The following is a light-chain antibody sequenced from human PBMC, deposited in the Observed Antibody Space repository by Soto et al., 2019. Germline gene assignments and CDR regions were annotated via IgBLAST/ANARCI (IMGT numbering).Light chain of an antibody. V-gene: IGKV1D-12*01. J-gene: IGKJ5*01. Sequence: DIQMTQSPSSVSASVGDGVTVTCGASQGIGNYVAWYQKKPGKAPLLLIYGASRLRSGVPSRFSGSGSGTHFTLTLSRLQPEDFATYFSKQANSXPITFGQGTRLXI. CDR1: QGIGNY. CDR3: KQANSXPIT. CDR2: GAS.